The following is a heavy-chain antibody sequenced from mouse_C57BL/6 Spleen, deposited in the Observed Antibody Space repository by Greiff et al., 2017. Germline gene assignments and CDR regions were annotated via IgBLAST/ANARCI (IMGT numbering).Heavy chain of an antibody. D-gene: IGHD4-1*01. Sequence: EVQRVESGEGLVKPGGSLKLSCAASGFTFSDYGMHWVRQAPEKGLEWVAYISSGSSTIYYADTVKGRFTISRDNAKNTLFLQMTRLRSEDTAMYYCARDLTGTEFDYWGQGTTLTVSS. CDR1: GFTFSDYG. J-gene: IGHJ2*01. V-gene: IGHV5-17*01. CDR2: ISSGSSTI. CDR3: ARDLTGTEFDY.